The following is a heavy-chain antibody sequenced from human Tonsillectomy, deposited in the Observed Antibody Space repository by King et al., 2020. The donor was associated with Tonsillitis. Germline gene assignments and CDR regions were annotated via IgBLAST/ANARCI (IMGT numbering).Heavy chain of an antibody. D-gene: IGHD1-1*01. Sequence: VQLVQSGAEVKKPGASVKVSCKASGYTFTTYDINWVRQATGQGLEWMGWMNPNSGNTDYAQKFQGRVTLTRETSISTAYMEVSSLRSEDTAVYYCARGPTGILDYYGMDVWGQGTTVTVSS. CDR2: MNPNSGNT. CDR1: GYTFTTYD. J-gene: IGHJ6*02. CDR3: ARGPTGILDYYGMDV. V-gene: IGHV1-8*01.